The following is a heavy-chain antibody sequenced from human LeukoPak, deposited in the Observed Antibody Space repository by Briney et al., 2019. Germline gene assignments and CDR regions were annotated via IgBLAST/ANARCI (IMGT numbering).Heavy chain of an antibody. J-gene: IGHJ4*02. CDR3: TRDQSRGYGFDY. CDR1: GYSFSSND. Sequence: ASVKVSCKASGYSFSSNDINWVRQATGQGLEWMGWMNPNSGNTGYAQKFQGRVTMTKNTSISTAYMELSSLRSEDTAVYYCTRDQSRGYGFDYWGQGTLVTVSS. CDR2: MNPNSGNT. D-gene: IGHD5-12*01. V-gene: IGHV1-8*01.